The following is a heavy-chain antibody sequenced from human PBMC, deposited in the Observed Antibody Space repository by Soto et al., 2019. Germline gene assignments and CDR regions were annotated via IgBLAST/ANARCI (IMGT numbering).Heavy chain of an antibody. Sequence: EVQLVESGGGLVQPGRSLRLSCAASGFTFDDYAMHWVRQAPGKGLEWVSGISWNSGSIGYADSVKGRFTISRDNAKNYLYLQMNSLRAEDTALYYCAKDIIAAAGTYYYGMDVWGQGTTVTVSS. D-gene: IGHD6-13*01. J-gene: IGHJ6*02. CDR1: GFTFDDYA. CDR2: ISWNSGSI. V-gene: IGHV3-9*01. CDR3: AKDIIAAAGTYYYGMDV.